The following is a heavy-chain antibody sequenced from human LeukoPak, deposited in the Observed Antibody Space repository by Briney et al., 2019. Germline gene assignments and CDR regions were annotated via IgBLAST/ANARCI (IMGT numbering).Heavy chain of an antibody. V-gene: IGHV4-39*07. J-gene: IGHJ3*02. CDR2: INHSGST. CDR1: GGSISSSSYY. D-gene: IGHD2-21*01. CDR3: ASTGLFLRAFDI. Sequence: PSETLSLTCTVSGGSISSSSYYWGWIRQPPGKGLEWIGEINHSGSTNYNPSLKSRVTISVDTSKNQFSLKLSSVTAAGTAVYYCASTGLFLRAFDIWGQGTMVTVSS.